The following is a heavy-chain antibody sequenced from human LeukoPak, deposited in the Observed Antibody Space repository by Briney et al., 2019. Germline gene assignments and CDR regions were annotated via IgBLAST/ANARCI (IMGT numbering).Heavy chain of an antibody. Sequence: SETLSLTCAVSGGSISSGGYSWSWIRQPPGKGMESIAYIYYTGNTYFNPSLKSRVTISVDTSKNQFSLKLSSVTAADTAVYYCARVLAAAGNNWFDPWGQGTLVTVSS. CDR3: ARVLAAAGNNWFDP. CDR1: GGSISSGGYS. J-gene: IGHJ5*02. D-gene: IGHD6-13*01. CDR2: IYYTGNT. V-gene: IGHV4-30-4*07.